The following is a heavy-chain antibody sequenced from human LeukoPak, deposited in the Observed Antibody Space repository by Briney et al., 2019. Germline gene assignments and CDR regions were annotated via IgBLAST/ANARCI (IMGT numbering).Heavy chain of an antibody. CDR1: GGSISSGSYY. V-gene: IGHV4-61*02. J-gene: IGHJ4*02. CDR2: IYTSGST. CDR3: ARDSSSSWYINPFDY. Sequence: PSETLSLTCTVSGGSISSGSYYWSWIRQPAGKGLEWIGRIYTSGSTDYNPSLKSRVTISVDTSKNQFSLKLSSVTAADTAVYYCARDSSSSWYINPFDYWGQGTLVTVPS. D-gene: IGHD6-13*01.